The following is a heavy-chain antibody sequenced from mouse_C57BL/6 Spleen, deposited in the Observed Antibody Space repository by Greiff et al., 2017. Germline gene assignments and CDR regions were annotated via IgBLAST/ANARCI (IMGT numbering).Heavy chain of an antibody. D-gene: IGHD1-1*01. Sequence: VQLQQSGPELVKPGASVKISCKASGYTFTDYYMNWVKQSHGKSLEWIGDINPNNGGTSYNQKFKGKATLTVDKSSSTAYMELRSLTSEDSAVYYCARWRGIYYYGSSYLDYWGQGTTLTVSS. V-gene: IGHV1-26*01. CDR1: GYTFTDYY. J-gene: IGHJ2*01. CDR3: ARWRGIYYYGSSYLDY. CDR2: INPNNGGT.